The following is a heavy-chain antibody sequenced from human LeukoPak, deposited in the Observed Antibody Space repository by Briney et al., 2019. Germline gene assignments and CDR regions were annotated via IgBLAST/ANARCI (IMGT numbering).Heavy chain of an antibody. CDR1: GFTFSGSP. V-gene: IGHV3-73*01. CDR3: TKDWNYAVDP. D-gene: IGHD1-7*01. CDR2: IRSKADKYAT. Sequence: GGSLKLSCAASGFTFSGSPIHWVRQASEKGLEWVGHIRSKADKYATTYAASLRGRFTISRDDSENTAYLQMNSLRAEDTAVYYCTKDWNYAVDPWGQGTQVTVSS. J-gene: IGHJ5*02.